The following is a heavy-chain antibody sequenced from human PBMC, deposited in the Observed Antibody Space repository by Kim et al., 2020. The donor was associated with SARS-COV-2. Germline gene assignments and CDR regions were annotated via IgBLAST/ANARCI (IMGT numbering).Heavy chain of an antibody. Sequence: SETLSLTCAVYGGSFSGYYWSWIRQPPGKGLEWIGEINHSGSTNYNPSLKSRVTISVDTSKNQFSLKLSSVTAADTAVYYCARGGDESFDYWGQGTLVTVSS. J-gene: IGHJ4*02. CDR2: INHSGST. D-gene: IGHD3-16*01. V-gene: IGHV4-34*01. CDR1: GGSFSGYY. CDR3: ARGGDESFDY.